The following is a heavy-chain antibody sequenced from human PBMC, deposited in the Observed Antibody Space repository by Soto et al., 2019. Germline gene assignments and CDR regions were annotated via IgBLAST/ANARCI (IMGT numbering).Heavy chain of an antibody. J-gene: IGHJ6*02. CDR3: KAAAGDYYGMDV. V-gene: IGHV1-24*01. CDR1: GYTLTELS. CDR2: FDPEDGET. Sequence: TSVKVSCKVSGYTLTELSMHWVRQAPGKGLEWMGGFDPEDGETIYAQKFQGRVTMTEDTSTDTAYMELSSLRSEDTAVYYCKAAAGDYYGMDVWGQGTTVTVTS. D-gene: IGHD2-15*01.